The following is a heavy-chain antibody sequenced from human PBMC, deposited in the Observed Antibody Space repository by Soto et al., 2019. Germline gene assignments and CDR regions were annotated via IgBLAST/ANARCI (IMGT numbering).Heavy chain of an antibody. Sequence: ASVKVSCKASGYTFTNYGISWVRQAPGQGLEWMGWISAYNGNTKYAQKLQGRVTMATDTSTSTAYMELRSLRSDDTAVYYCARGVGSGSYYNQYNWFDPWGQGTLVTVSS. J-gene: IGHJ5*02. CDR3: ARGVGSGSYYNQYNWFDP. V-gene: IGHV1-18*01. CDR1: GYTFTNYG. D-gene: IGHD3-10*01. CDR2: ISAYNGNT.